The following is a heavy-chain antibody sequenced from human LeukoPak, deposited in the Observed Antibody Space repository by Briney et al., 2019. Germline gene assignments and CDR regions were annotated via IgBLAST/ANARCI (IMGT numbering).Heavy chain of an antibody. Sequence: SQTLSLTCTVSGGSISSGDYYWSWIREPPGKGLEWIGYIYYSGSTYYNPSLKSRVTISVDTSKNQFSLKLSSVTAADTAVYYCATKGGVVGATNFDYWGQGTLVTVSS. CDR2: IYYSGST. D-gene: IGHD1-26*01. V-gene: IGHV4-30-4*08. J-gene: IGHJ4*02. CDR1: GGSISSGDYY. CDR3: ATKGGVVGATNFDY.